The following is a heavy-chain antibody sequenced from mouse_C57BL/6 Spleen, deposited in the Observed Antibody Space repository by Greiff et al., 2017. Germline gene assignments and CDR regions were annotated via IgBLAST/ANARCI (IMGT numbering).Heavy chain of an antibody. D-gene: IGHD1-1*01. CDR2: IRNKANGYTT. V-gene: IGHV7-3*01. CDR3: ARSPYYYGSSYEYFDV. Sequence: EVQLVESGGGLVQPGGSLRLSCAASGFTFTDYYMSWVRQPPGKALEWLGFIRNKANGYTTEYSASVKGRFTISRDNSQSILYLQMNALRAEDSATYYCARSPYYYGSSYEYFDVWGTGTTVTVSS. J-gene: IGHJ1*03. CDR1: GFTFTDYY.